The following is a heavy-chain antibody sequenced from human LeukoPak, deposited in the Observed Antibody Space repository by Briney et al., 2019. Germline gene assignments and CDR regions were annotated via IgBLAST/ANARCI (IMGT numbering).Heavy chain of an antibody. CDR3: AKNSGYYRLDS. V-gene: IGHV3-7*01. CDR2: ISNDETHR. Sequence: GGSLRLSCVASGFRFSDYYMSWIRQAPGKGLEWVATISNDETHRQYADSLRGRFTISRDNAKNLLYLQMSSLRADDTAMYYCAKNSGYYRLDSWGQSTLVIVSS. CDR1: GFRFSDYY. D-gene: IGHD5-12*01. J-gene: IGHJ4*02.